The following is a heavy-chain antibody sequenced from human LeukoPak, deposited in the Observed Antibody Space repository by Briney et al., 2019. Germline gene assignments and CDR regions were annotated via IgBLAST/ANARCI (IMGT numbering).Heavy chain of an antibody. J-gene: IGHJ4*02. CDR2: MNPNSGNT. Sequence: EASVKVSCKASGYTFTSYDINWVRQATGQGVEWMGWMNPNSGNTGYAQKFKGRVTMTRNTSISTAYMELSSLRSEDTAVYYRARAYGDYSGYFTCGGQGPLVTVSS. D-gene: IGHD4-17*01. CDR1: GYTFTSYD. V-gene: IGHV1-8*01. CDR3: ARAYGDYSGYFTC.